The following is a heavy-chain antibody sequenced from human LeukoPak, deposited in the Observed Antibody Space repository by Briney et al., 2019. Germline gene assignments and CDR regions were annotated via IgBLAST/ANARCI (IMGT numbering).Heavy chain of an antibody. CDR1: GGSISSGSYY. D-gene: IGHD6-19*01. CDR2: IYYSGST. V-gene: IGHV4-61*09. CDR3: ARIDSSGWPFDY. J-gene: IGHJ4*02. Sequence: SQTLSLTCTVSGGSISSGSYYWSWIRQPAGKGLEWIGYIYYSGSTNYNPSLKSRVTISVDTSKNQFSLKLSSVTAADTAVYYCARIDSSGWPFDYWGQGTLVTVSS.